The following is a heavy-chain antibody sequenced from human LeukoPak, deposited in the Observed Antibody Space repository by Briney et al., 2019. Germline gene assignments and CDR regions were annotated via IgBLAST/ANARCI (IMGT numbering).Heavy chain of an antibody. CDR1: GGSFSGYY. CDR2: INHSGST. J-gene: IGHJ6*03. Sequence: SETLSLTCAVYGGSFSGYYWSWIRQPPGKGLEWIGEINHSGSTNYNPSLKSRVTISVDTSKNQFSLKLSSVTAADTAVYYCPRAYIRQLVPLYYYYYMDVGGKGTTVTVSS. D-gene: IGHD6-6*01. CDR3: PRAYIRQLVPLYYYYYMDV. V-gene: IGHV4-34*01.